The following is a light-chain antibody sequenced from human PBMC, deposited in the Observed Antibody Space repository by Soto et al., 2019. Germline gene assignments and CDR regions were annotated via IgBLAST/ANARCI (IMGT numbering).Light chain of an antibody. V-gene: IGKV3-20*01. Sequence: IVLTQSPCTLSLSPGERATLSCRASQSVSSSYLAWYQQKPGQAPRLLIYGASSRATGIPDRFSGSGSGTDFTLTISGLEPEDVATYYCQKYNSAPLTFGQGTRLEIK. J-gene: IGKJ5*01. CDR2: GAS. CDR1: QSVSSSY. CDR3: QKYNSAPLT.